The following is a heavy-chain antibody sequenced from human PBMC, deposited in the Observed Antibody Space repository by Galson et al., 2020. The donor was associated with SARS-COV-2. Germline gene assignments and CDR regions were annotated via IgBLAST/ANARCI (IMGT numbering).Heavy chain of an antibody. CDR1: GFSFGSHA. CDR2: ISSSGGIK. Sequence: GESLKISCTASGFSFGSHAMGWVRQAPGKGLEYVSVISSSGGIKYYADSVKGRFTISRDYSQKTVYLQVKSLGVDDTAIYYCARAQETLALLPSYYFDYWGQGTLVTVSS. J-gene: IGHJ4*02. CDR3: ARAQETLALLPSYYFDY. D-gene: IGHD2-15*01. V-gene: IGHV3-23*01.